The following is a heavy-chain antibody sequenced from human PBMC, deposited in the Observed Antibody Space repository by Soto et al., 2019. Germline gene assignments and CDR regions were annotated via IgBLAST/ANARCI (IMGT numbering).Heavy chain of an antibody. CDR3: ARAIAYYGMDV. V-gene: IGHV3-74*01. CDR1: GFTFSSYW. Sequence: EVQLVESGGGLVQPGGSLRLSCAASGFTFSSYWMHWVRQAPGMGLVWVSRSNSDGSSTSYADSVKGRFTISRDNAKNTLYLQMNSLSADDTAVYYCARAIAYYGMDVWGQGTTVTVSS. CDR2: SNSDGSST. J-gene: IGHJ6*02. D-gene: IGHD3-22*01.